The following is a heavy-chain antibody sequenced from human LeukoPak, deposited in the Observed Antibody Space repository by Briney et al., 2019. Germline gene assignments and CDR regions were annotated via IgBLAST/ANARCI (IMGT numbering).Heavy chain of an antibody. J-gene: IGHJ4*02. CDR1: GLTFSTEA. CDR3: AKATASIAARHHFDY. Sequence: GGSLRLSCAVSGLTFSTEAMTWVRQPPGQGLQWVSVISDSGAFTSYADSVKGRFTISRDNSKNTLYLQMSSLRAEDTAVYYCAKATASIAARHHFDYWGQGTLVTVSS. CDR2: ISDSGAFT. D-gene: IGHD6-6*01. V-gene: IGHV3-23*01.